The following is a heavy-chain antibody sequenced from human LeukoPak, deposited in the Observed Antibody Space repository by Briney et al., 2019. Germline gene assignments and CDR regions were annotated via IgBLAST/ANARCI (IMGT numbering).Heavy chain of an antibody. Sequence: ASVKVSCKASGYTFTSYDINWVRQATGQGLEGMGWMNPNSGNTGYAQKFQGRVTMTRNTSISTAYMELSSPRSEDTAVYYCARSKGARFRELLNYWGQGTLVTVPS. CDR1: GYTFTSYD. J-gene: IGHJ4*02. CDR2: MNPNSGNT. CDR3: ARSKGARFRELLNY. V-gene: IGHV1-8*01. D-gene: IGHD3-10*01.